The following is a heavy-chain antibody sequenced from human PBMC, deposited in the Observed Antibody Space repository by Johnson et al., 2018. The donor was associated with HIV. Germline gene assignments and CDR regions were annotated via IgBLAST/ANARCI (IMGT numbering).Heavy chain of an antibody. CDR1: GFTVSSIY. D-gene: IGHD6-19*01. V-gene: IGHV3-66*02. J-gene: IGHJ3*02. CDR3: AKDRSSGRYRGDAFDI. CDR2: IYSGGST. Sequence: VQLVESGGGLVQPGRSLRLSCAASGFTVSSIYMSWVRQAPGKGLEWVSVIYSGGSTYYAHSVKGRFTISRDNSKNSLYLQMNSLRAEDTALYYCAKDRSSGRYRGDAFDIWGQGTMVTVSS.